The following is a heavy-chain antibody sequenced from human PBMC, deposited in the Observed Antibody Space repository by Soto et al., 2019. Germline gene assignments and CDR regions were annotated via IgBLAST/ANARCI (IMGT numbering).Heavy chain of an antibody. CDR2: SPPIFGTS. CDR1: GGTFSTYS. D-gene: IGHD1-1*01. V-gene: IGHV1-69*01. CDR3: ARGGRYPNSSYYYGMDV. Sequence: QVQLVQSGAEVKKPGSSVKVSCKASGGTFSTYSISWVRQAPGQGLEWMGGSPPIFGTSKYAQNFQGRVTITADESTSPAYTELSICRSDDPAVYSCARGGRYPNSSYYYGMDVWGQGTKVTVSS. J-gene: IGHJ6*02.